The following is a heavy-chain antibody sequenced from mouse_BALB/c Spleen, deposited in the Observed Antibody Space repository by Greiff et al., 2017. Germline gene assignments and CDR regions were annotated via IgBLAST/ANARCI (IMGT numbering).Heavy chain of an antibody. V-gene: IGHV5-17*02. J-gene: IGHJ3*01. CDR1: GFTFSSFG. CDR3: ARSYYDYDWFAY. CDR2: ISSGSSTI. Sequence: DVMLVESGGGLVQPGGSRKLSCAASGFTFSSFGMHWVRQAPEKGLEWVAYISSGSSTIYYADTVKGRFTISRDNPKNTLFLQMTSLRSEDTAMYYCARSYYDYDWFAYWGQGTLVTVSA. D-gene: IGHD2-4*01.